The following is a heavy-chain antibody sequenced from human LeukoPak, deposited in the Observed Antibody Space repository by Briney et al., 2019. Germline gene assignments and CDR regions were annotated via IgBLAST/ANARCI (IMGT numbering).Heavy chain of an antibody. CDR3: ARTGGGVGWFGTIDS. D-gene: IGHD1-14*01. CDR1: GGSISSGSYY. J-gene: IGHJ4*02. V-gene: IGHV4-61*02. Sequence: SETLSLSCAVSGGSISSGSYYWTWIRQPAGKGLEWIGLIYTSGATSYNPSLQSRVTFSVDTSKHDFSLKLTSLTAADTAVYYCARTGGGVGWFGTIDSWGQGTLVTVSS. CDR2: IYTSGAT.